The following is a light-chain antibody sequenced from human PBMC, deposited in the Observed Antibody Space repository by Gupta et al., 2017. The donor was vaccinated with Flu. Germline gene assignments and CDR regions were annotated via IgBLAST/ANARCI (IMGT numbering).Light chain of an antibody. CDR1: QSISNW. Sequence: DIQMTQSPSTLSASVGDRVIITCRASQSISNWLAWYQQKPGKAPKLLIYKASTLESGVPSRFSGSGSGTEFTLTISGLQPDDFTTYYCQQDYTYETFGQGTKVEIK. J-gene: IGKJ1*01. V-gene: IGKV1-5*03. CDR3: QQDYTYET. CDR2: KAS.